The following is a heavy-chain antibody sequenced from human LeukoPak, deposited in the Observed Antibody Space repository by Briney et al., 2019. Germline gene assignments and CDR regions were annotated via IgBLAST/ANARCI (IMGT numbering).Heavy chain of an antibody. D-gene: IGHD6-13*01. V-gene: IGHV5-51*01. CDR1: GYTFSSYW. CDR2: IYPGDSDT. CDR3: ATRSSAAAVFDY. Sequence: GESLKISCKASGYTFSSYWIGWVRQMPGKGLEWMGIIYPGDSDTRYSPSFQGQVTISADKSISTAYLQWSSLKASDTAMYYCATRSSAAAVFDYWGQGTLVTVSS. J-gene: IGHJ4*02.